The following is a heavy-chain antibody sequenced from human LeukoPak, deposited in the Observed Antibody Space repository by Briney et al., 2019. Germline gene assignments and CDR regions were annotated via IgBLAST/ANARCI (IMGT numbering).Heavy chain of an antibody. CDR1: GFTLSDYS. Sequence: GGSLRLSCVASGFTLSDYSMTWVRQAPGKGLEWVSSISRSGKYRHDADSGKGRFTISRDNAKSSLYLDRTNLRAEDTAVYYCARVYGGTGAAFDYWGQGTLLTVSS. CDR2: ISRSGKYR. CDR3: ARVYGGTGAAFDY. J-gene: IGHJ4*02. V-gene: IGHV3-21*01. D-gene: IGHD4-23*01.